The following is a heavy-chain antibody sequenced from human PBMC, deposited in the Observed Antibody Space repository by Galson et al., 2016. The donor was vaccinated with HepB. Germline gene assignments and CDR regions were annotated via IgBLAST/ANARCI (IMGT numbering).Heavy chain of an antibody. CDR3: AKPRRYNHDALHI. J-gene: IGHJ3*02. D-gene: IGHD5-18*01. CDR1: GFPFTTSA. Sequence: SLRLSCAASGFPFTTSALNWVRQAPGKGLQWVSFISGSGTTTFYTDSVKGRFTISRDNSKNMLYLQMDSLRAEDPAVYSCAKPRRYNHDALHIWGQGTMVTVSS. CDR2: ISGSGTTT. V-gene: IGHV3-23*01.